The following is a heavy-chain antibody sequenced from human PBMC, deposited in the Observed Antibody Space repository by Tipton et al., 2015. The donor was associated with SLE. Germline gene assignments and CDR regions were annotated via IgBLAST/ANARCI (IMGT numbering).Heavy chain of an antibody. Sequence: GSLRLSCAASGFTFSSYAMSWVRQAPGKGLEWVSAISGSGGSTYYADSVKGRFTISRDNCKNTLYLQMNSLRAEDTAVYYCAKKISMEGATIDYWGQGTLVTVSS. V-gene: IGHV3-23*01. CDR3: AKKISMEGATIDY. D-gene: IGHD1-26*01. J-gene: IGHJ4*02. CDR2: ISGSGGST. CDR1: GFTFSSYA.